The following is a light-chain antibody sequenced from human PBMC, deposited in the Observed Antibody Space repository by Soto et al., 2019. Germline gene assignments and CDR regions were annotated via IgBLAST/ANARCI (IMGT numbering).Light chain of an antibody. J-gene: IGLJ1*01. CDR1: SSNIGSNT. Sequence: QSVLPQPPSASGTPGQRVTISCSGSSSNIGSNTVNWYQQLPGTAPPLLIYSNTQRPSGVPDRFSGSKSGTSASLAISGLQSEDEADYYWAAWDDSLNGYVFGTGTKLTVL. CDR2: SNT. CDR3: AAWDDSLNGYV. V-gene: IGLV1-44*01.